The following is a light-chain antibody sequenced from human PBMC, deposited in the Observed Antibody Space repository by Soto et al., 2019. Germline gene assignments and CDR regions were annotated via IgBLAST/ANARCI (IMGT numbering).Light chain of an antibody. V-gene: IGKV3-15*01. CDR1: QSVSSN. CDR2: GAS. J-gene: IGKJ1*01. CDR3: QQSNNWPPWT. Sequence: EIVMTQSPATLSVSPGERATLSYRASQSVSSNLAWYQQKPGLAPRLLIYGASTRATGIPARFSGSGSGTEFTLTISSLQSEDFAVYYCQQSNNWPPWTFGQGTKVEIK.